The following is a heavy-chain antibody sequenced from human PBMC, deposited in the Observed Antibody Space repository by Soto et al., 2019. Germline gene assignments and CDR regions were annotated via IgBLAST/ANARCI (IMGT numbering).Heavy chain of an antibody. J-gene: IGHJ4*02. CDR1: GGSITNYY. V-gene: IGHV4-59*01. Sequence: SETLSLTCAVSGGSITNYYWSWIRQPPGKRLEWIGYIYYSGSTSYNPSLKSRVTISVDTSKNQFSLKLSSATAADTAVYYCAREREGDYFDYWGQGTLVTVSS. CDR2: IYYSGST. CDR3: AREREGDYFDY. D-gene: IGHD1-26*01.